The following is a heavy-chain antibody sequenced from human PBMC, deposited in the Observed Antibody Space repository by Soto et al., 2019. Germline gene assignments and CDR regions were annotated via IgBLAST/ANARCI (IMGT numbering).Heavy chain of an antibody. CDR3: ARHEGNGNVWTLDY. V-gene: IGHV4-39*01. CDR1: GDSIGTTHSY. Sequence: SETLSLTCTVSGDSIGTTHSYWAWIRQSPGKGLEWIGNIHYSGSTYYMPSLRSRVTLSVDTSKNQFSLRLTSVTAEDTAVYYCARHEGNGNVWTLDYWGQGILVTVCS. J-gene: IGHJ4*02. CDR2: IHYSGST. D-gene: IGHD2-8*01.